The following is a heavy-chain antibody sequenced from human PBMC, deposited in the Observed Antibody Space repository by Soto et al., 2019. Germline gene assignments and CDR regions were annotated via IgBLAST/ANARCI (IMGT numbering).Heavy chain of an antibody. Sequence: QITLKESGLTLVKPTQTLTLTCTFSGFSLTTSGVGVGWIRQPPAKALEWLALIYWDDDKLYSPSLKNRLTITKDTSRNQVVLTMTNMDPVDTATYYCVRGRGSERSTYFDYWGQGTLVTVS. V-gene: IGHV2-5*02. CDR1: GFSLTTSGVG. D-gene: IGHD3-10*01. CDR2: IYWDDDK. CDR3: VRGRGSERSTYFDY. J-gene: IGHJ4*02.